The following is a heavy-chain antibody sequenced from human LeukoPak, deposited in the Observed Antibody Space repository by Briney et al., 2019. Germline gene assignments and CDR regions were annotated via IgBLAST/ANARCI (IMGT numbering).Heavy chain of an antibody. V-gene: IGHV3-23*01. J-gene: IGHJ5*02. CDR3: AKELAGRFWSGYHPNWFDP. Sequence: GESLRLSCAASGFTFSSYAMSWVRQAPGKGLEWVSAISGSGGSTYYADSVKGRFTISRDNSKNTLYLQMNSLRAEDTAVYYCAKELAGRFWSGYHPNWFDPWGQGTLVTVSS. CDR1: GFTFSSYA. D-gene: IGHD3-3*01. CDR2: ISGSGGST.